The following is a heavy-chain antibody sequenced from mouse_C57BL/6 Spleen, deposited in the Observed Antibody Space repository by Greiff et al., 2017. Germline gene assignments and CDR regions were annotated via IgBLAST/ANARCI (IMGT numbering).Heavy chain of an antibody. D-gene: IGHD3-2*02. CDR2: IGWDDDK. CDR1: GFSLSTFGMG. Sequence: QVTLNVSGPGILQPSQTLSLTCSFSGFSLSTFGMGVGWLRQPSGKGLEWLAHIGWDDDKYHNPALKSRHTISKDTSKNQVFLKIANLDTADTATYYCSRAQSPVGSGAWFAYWGQGTLVTVSA. J-gene: IGHJ3*01. CDR3: SRAQSPVGSGAWFAY. V-gene: IGHV8-8*01.